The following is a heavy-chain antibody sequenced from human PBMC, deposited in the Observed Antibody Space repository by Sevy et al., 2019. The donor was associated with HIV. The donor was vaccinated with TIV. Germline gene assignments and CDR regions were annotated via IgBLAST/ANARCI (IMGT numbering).Heavy chain of an antibody. D-gene: IGHD1-1*01. CDR3: ALERLSSDVAEYFQN. V-gene: IGHV3-30*04. CDR2: LSFDASNK. CDR1: GFTFSRYS. Sequence: GGSLRLSCAASGFTFSRYSMHWVRLAPGKGLEWVATLSFDASNKHYADSVKGRFTISRDNFLNSLFLQMNSLRPEDTAVYYCALERLSSDVAEYFQNWGQGTLVTVSS. J-gene: IGHJ1*01.